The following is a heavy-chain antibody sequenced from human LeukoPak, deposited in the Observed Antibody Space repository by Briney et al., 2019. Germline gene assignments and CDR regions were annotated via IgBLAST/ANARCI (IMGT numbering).Heavy chain of an antibody. CDR3: ARDAPQVPAAGVLAS. CDR1: GFTVSDNY. V-gene: IGHV3-53*01. J-gene: IGHJ5*02. D-gene: IGHD6-13*01. Sequence: GGSPRLSCAASGFTVSDNYMSWVRQAPGKGLEWVSVMYSGGDTYYANSVKGRFTFSRDISKNTLYLEMNGLRTEDTAMYYCARDAPQVPAAGVLASWGQGTLVTVSS. CDR2: MYSGGDT.